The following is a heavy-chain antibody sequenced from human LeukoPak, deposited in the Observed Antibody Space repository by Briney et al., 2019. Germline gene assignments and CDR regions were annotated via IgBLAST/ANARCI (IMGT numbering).Heavy chain of an antibody. CDR3: AREWCSGGSCYFDY. D-gene: IGHD2-15*01. V-gene: IGHV1-69*05. Sequence: SVKVSCKASGGTFSSCAISWVRQAPGQGLEWMGGIIPIFGTANYAQKFQGRVTITTDESTSTAYMELSSLRSEDTAVYYCAREWCSGGSCYFDYWGQGTLVTVSS. CDR1: GGTFSSCA. J-gene: IGHJ4*02. CDR2: IIPIFGTA.